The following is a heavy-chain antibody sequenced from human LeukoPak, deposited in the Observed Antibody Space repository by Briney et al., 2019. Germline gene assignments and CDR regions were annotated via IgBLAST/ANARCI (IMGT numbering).Heavy chain of an antibody. J-gene: IGHJ6*03. CDR3: ARGDFDWPDYYYCYMDV. CDR1: GYTFTGYY. D-gene: IGHD3-9*01. Sequence: GASVKVSCKASGYTFTGYYMHWVRQAPGQGLEWMGWINPNSGGTNYAQKFQGRVTMTRDTSISTAHMELSRLRSDDTAVYYCARGDFDWPDYYYCYMDVWGKGTTVTVSS. V-gene: IGHV1-2*02. CDR2: INPNSGGT.